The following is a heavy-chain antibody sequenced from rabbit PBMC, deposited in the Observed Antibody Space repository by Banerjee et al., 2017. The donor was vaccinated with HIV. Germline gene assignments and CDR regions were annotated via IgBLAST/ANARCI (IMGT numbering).Heavy chain of an antibody. CDR2: IYAGSSGST. J-gene: IGHJ4*01. Sequence: QSLEESGGGLVQPEGSLTLTCTASGIDFSSYYYMCWVRQAPGKGLEWIGCIYAGSSGSTYYASWAKGRFTISKTSSTTVTLQMTSLTAADTATYFCARGVYTYIGAGYYFNFWGPGTLVTVS. D-gene: IGHD1-1*01. CDR3: ARGVYTYIGAGYYFNF. CDR1: GIDFSSYYY. V-gene: IGHV1S40*01.